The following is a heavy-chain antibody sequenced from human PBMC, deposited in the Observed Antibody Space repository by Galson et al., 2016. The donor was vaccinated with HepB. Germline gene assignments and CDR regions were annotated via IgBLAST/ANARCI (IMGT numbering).Heavy chain of an antibody. Sequence: SLRLSCAGSGFNFSSHSMTWVRQAPGKGLEWVSYIGSSTIYYRDSVKGRFTISRDNAKNSVSLQMKSLRAEVTAVYYCASASSVYGYDDGMAVWGPGTTVTVS. CDR2: IGSSTI. CDR1: GFNFSSHS. CDR3: ASASSVYGYDDGMAV. D-gene: IGHD3-10*01. J-gene: IGHJ6*02. V-gene: IGHV3-48*04.